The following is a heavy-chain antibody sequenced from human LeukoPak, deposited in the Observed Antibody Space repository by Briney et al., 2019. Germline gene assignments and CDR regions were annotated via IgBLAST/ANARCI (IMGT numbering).Heavy chain of an antibody. CDR2: NYHSGST. Sequence: SETLSLTCTVSGYSISSGYYWGWIRQPPGKGLEWIGSNYHSGSTYYNPSLKSRVTISVDTSKNQFSLKLSSVTAADTAVYYCARVGTVTTFWFDPWGQGTLVTVSS. CDR3: ARVGTVTTFWFDP. V-gene: IGHV4-38-2*02. D-gene: IGHD4-17*01. CDR1: GYSISSGYY. J-gene: IGHJ5*02.